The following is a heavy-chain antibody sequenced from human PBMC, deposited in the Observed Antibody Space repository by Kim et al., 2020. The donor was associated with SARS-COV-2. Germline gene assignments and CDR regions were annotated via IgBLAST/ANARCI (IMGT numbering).Heavy chain of an antibody. D-gene: IGHD5-18*01. CDR3: AHTSIGIYTYAFDF. V-gene: IGHV2-5*02. CDR2: IYWDDDD. Sequence: SGPTLVNPTETLTLTCTISGFSLSSNGVGVGWICLPPGKALEWLALIYWDDDDRYNPGLRSRLTITKDTSQVVLTMTNMDPVDSGTYYCAHTSIGIYTYAFDFWGQGALVTVSS. J-gene: IGHJ4*02. CDR1: GFSLSSNGVG.